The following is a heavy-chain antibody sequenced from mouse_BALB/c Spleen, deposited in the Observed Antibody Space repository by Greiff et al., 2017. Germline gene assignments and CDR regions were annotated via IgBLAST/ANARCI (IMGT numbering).Heavy chain of an antibody. CDR2: IRLKSDNYAT. D-gene: IGHD2-12*01. V-gene: IGHV6-6*02. CDR1: GFTFSSYW. J-gene: IGHJ1*01. Sequence: EVMLVESGGGLVQPGGSMKLSCVASGFTFSSYWMSWVRQSPEKGLEWVAEIRLKSDNYATHYAESVKGKFTISRDDSKSRLYLQMNSLRAEDTGIYYCTRLRRYWYFDVWGAGTTVTVSS. CDR3: TRLRRYWYFDV.